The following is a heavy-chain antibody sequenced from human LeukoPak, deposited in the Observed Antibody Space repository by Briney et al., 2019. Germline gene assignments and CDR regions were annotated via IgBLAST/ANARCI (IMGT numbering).Heavy chain of an antibody. CDR3: ARTLRGYSGYDIDY. J-gene: IGHJ4*02. Sequence: PSETLSLTFTVSGGSISSSSYYWGWIRQPPGKGLEWIGSIYYSGSTYYNPSLKSRVTISVDTSKNQFSLKLSSVTAADTVVYYCARTLRGYSGYDIDYWGQGTLVTVSS. D-gene: IGHD5-12*01. CDR2: IYYSGST. V-gene: IGHV4-39*07. CDR1: GGSISSSSYY.